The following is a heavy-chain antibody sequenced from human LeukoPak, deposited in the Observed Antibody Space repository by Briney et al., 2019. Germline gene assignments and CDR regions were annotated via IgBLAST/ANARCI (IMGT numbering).Heavy chain of an antibody. CDR1: GGSFGGYY. D-gene: IGHD6-19*01. CDR2: INHSGST. Sequence: SETLSITCAVYGGSFGGYYWSWIRQPPGKGLEWIGEINHSGSTNYNPSLKSRVTISVDTSKNQFSLKLSSVTAADTAVYYCARGRSSGWYYYYYYYMDVWGKGTTVTVSS. CDR3: ARGRSSGWYYYYYYYMDV. V-gene: IGHV4-34*01. J-gene: IGHJ6*03.